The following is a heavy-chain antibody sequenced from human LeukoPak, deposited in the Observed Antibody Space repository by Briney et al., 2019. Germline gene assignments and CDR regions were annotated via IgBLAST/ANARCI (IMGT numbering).Heavy chain of an antibody. J-gene: IGHJ4*02. CDR1: GFTFSSYS. CDR2: ISSSSSYI. D-gene: IGHD3-22*01. Sequence: GGSLRLSCAASGFTFSSYSMNWVRQAPGKGLEWVSSISSSSSYIYYADSVKGRFTISRDNAKNSLYLQMNSLRAEDTAVYYCARDEPLHYYYDSSGYPVISPGLYHYWGQGTLVTVSS. V-gene: IGHV3-21*01. CDR3: ARDEPLHYYYDSSGYPVISPGLYHY.